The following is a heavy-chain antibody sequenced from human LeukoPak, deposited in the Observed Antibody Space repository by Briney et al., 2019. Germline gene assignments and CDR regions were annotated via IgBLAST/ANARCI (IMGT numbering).Heavy chain of an antibody. CDR2: INHSGST. D-gene: IGHD3-22*01. CDR1: GGSFSGYY. J-gene: IGHJ4*02. CDR3: ARPGLQTYYYDSSGYYYVD. Sequence: PSETLSLTCAVYGGSFSGYYWSWIRQPPGKGLEWIGEINHSGSTNYNPSLKSRVTISVDTSKNQFSLKLSSVTAADTAVYYCARPGLQTYYYDSSGYYYVDWGQGTLVTVS. V-gene: IGHV4-34*01.